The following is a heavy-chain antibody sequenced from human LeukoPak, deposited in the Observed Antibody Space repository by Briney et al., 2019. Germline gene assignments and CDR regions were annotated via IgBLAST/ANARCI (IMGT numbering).Heavy chain of an antibody. D-gene: IGHD3-16*01. CDR3: ARGESVIRITYP. Sequence: ASVKVSCKASGYTFTDSSIHWVRQAPGQGLEWLGWIHPISGATHYKQKFRGRVILTRDTSIGTAYMEVTRLTSDDTAVYYCARGESVIRITYPWGQGTQVTVSS. V-gene: IGHV1-2*02. CDR2: IHPISGAT. J-gene: IGHJ4*02. CDR1: GYTFTDSS.